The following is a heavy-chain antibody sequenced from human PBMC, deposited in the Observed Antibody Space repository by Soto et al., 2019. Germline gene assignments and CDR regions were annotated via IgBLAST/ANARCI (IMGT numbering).Heavy chain of an antibody. Sequence: PGGSLRLSCAASGFTFSSYSMNWVHQAPGKGLEWVSYISSSSSTIYYADSVKGRFTISRDNAKNSLYLQMNSLRAEDTAVYYCAREAVMVRGVIDYWGKGTLVTVSS. V-gene: IGHV3-48*01. CDR3: AREAVMVRGVIDY. CDR2: ISSSSSTI. J-gene: IGHJ4*02. D-gene: IGHD3-10*01. CDR1: GFTFSSYS.